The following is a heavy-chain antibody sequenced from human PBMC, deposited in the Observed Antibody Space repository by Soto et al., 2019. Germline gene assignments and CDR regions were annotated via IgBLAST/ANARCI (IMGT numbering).Heavy chain of an antibody. CDR2: IYNGGST. CDR3: ARGPAGDKVDY. J-gene: IGHJ4*02. Sequence: QVQLQESGPILVKPSQTLSLTCTVSGGSISSVYDCWSWIRQSPDKGLELIVRIYNGGSTYNNPSLTSRVTISVYTSKNQFSLPLRSVTAADTAVYYCARGPAGDKVDYWGQGTLVTVSS. D-gene: IGHD7-27*01. CDR1: GGSISSVYDC. V-gene: IGHV4-30-4*01.